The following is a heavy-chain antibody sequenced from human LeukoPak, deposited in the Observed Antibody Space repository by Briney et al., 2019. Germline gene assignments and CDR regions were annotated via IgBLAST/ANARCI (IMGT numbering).Heavy chain of an antibody. V-gene: IGHV3-7*01. Sequence: PGGSLRLSCEASGFTFSSYWMSWVRQAPGKGLEWVANIKQDGSEKYYVDSVKGRFTISRDNAKNSLYLQMNSLRAEDTAVYYCARDAYYYGSGSPRFDPWGQGTLVTVSS. D-gene: IGHD3-10*01. CDR3: ARDAYYYGSGSPRFDP. CDR2: IKQDGSEK. CDR1: GFTFSSYW. J-gene: IGHJ5*02.